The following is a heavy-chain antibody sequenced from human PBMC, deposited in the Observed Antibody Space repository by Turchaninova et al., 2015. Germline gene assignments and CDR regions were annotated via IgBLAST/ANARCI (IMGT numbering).Heavy chain of an antibody. CDR3: ARGPGEYDTSGYYLPEYFQR. D-gene: IGHD3-22*01. Sequence: QVQLQESGPGLVKPSQTLSLTCTVPGDSMSSGNYYWSWIRQPPGTGLEWIGYIYYSGTTSYNPSLKSRVTISVDTSKNHFSLKLSSVTAADTAVYYCARGPGEYDTSGYYLPEYFQRWGQGTLVTVSS. V-gene: IGHV4-30-4*08. J-gene: IGHJ1*01. CDR1: GDSMSSGNYY. CDR2: IYYSGTT.